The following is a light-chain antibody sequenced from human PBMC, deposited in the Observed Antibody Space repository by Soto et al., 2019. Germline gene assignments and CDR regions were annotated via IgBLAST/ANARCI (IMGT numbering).Light chain of an antibody. CDR2: GAS. CDR1: QSISSTY. J-gene: IGKJ1*01. V-gene: IGKV3-20*01. CDR3: QQYGSSRT. Sequence: EIVLPQSPDTLSLSPGERATLSCRASQSISSTYLAWYQQKPGQAPRLLIYGASSRATGIPDRFTGSGSGTDFTLTISSLEPEDFAVYYCQQYGSSRTFGQGTKVDIK.